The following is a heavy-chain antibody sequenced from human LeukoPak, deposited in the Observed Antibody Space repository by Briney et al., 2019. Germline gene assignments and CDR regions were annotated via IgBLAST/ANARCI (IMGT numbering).Heavy chain of an antibody. Sequence: GGSLRLSCAASGFTFRDYYMNWIRQAPGKGLEWVSYISTSGSTKYYADSVKGRFTISRDSSKNTLYLQMNSLRGEDTAVYYCARDRSSGGYLYYFDYWGQGTLVTVSS. CDR2: ISTSGSTK. CDR3: ARDRSSGGYLYYFDY. CDR1: GFTFRDYY. J-gene: IGHJ4*02. D-gene: IGHD2-8*02. V-gene: IGHV3-11*04.